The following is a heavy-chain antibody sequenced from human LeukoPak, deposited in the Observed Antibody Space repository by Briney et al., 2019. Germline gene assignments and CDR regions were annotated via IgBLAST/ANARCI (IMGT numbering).Heavy chain of an antibody. D-gene: IGHD2-15*01. CDR2: IYSGGST. V-gene: IGHV3-53*01. CDR1: GFTVSSNY. Sequence: PGGSLRLSCAASGFTVSSNYMSWVRQAPGQGLECVSVIYSGGSTYYADSVKGRFTISRDNSENTLYLQMNSLRAEDTAVYYCARSDCGGGRCYYFDYWGQGTLVTVSS. CDR3: ARSDCGGGRCYYFDY. J-gene: IGHJ4*02.